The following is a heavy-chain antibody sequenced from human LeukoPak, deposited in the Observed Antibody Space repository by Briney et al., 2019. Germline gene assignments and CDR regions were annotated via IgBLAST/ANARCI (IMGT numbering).Heavy chain of an antibody. CDR3: ARDSYYYGLDV. V-gene: IGHV4-59*08. Sequence: PSETLSLTCTVSGGSISNYYWTWIRQPPGKGLEWIGYISYSGSTNYNPSLKSRVTILIDTSKNQFSLKPSSLTAADTAVYYCARDSYYYGLDVWGQGTTVSVSS. CDR2: ISYSGST. J-gene: IGHJ6*02. D-gene: IGHD2-21*01. CDR1: GGSISNYY.